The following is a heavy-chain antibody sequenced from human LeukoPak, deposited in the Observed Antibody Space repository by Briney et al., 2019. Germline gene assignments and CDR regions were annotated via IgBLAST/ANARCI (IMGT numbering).Heavy chain of an antibody. CDR3: AKGGAAAARYNWFDP. V-gene: IGHV3-30*18. Sequence: GGSLRLSCAASGFTFSGYGMHWVRQAPGKGLEWVAIISYDGSHKYYADSVKGRFTISRDSSKNTLYLQMNSLRAEDTAVYYCAKGGAAAARYNWFDPWGQGTLVTVSS. J-gene: IGHJ5*02. CDR1: GFTFSGYG. CDR2: ISYDGSHK. D-gene: IGHD6-13*01.